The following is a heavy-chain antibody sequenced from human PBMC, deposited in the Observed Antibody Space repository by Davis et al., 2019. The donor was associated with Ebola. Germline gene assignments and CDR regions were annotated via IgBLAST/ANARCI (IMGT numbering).Heavy chain of an antibody. J-gene: IGHJ6*02. V-gene: IGHV1-58*02. CDR3: AALYSSSSGYYYGMDV. Sequence: AASVKVSCKASGFTFTSSAMQWVRQARGQRLEWIGWIVVGSGNTYYAQKFQERVTITRDMSTSTAYMELSSLRSEDTAVYYCAALYSSSSGYYYGMDVWGQGTTVTVSS. CDR2: IVVGSGNT. D-gene: IGHD6-13*01. CDR1: GFTFTSSA.